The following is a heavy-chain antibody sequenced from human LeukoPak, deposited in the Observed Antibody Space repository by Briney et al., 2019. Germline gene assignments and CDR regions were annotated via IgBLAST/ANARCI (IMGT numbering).Heavy chain of an antibody. D-gene: IGHD3-10*01. V-gene: IGHV1-18*01. J-gene: IGHJ4*02. Sequence: ASVKVSCKASGYTFTSYGISWVRQAPGQGLEWMGWISAYNGNTNYAHKFQDRVTMTTDTSTSTAYMELRSLRSDDTAVYYCARARTGSGTYYYYFDYWGQGTLVTVSS. CDR3: ARARTGSGTYYYYFDY. CDR2: ISAYNGNT. CDR1: GYTFTSYG.